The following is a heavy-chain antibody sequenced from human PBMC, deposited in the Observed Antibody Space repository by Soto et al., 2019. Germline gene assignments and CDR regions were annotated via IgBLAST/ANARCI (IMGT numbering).Heavy chain of an antibody. CDR1: GYTFTSYG. Sequence: QVQLVQSGAEVKKPGASVKVSCKASGYTFTSYGISWVRQAPGQGLEWMGWISAYNGNTNYAQKLQGRVTMTTDTSTSTAYMELRSLRSDDTAVYYCARDPPLGEQRYYYDSSGGGDYWGQGTLVTVSS. D-gene: IGHD3-22*01. J-gene: IGHJ4*02. V-gene: IGHV1-18*01. CDR2: ISAYNGNT. CDR3: ARDPPLGEQRYYYDSSGGGDY.